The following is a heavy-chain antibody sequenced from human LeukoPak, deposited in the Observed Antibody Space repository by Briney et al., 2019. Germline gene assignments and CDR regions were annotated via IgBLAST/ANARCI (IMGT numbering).Heavy chain of an antibody. V-gene: IGHV4-59*08. CDR2: TYYSGST. CDR3: ARHVIATVTQAGWFDP. D-gene: IGHD4-17*01. Sequence: SETLSLTCTVSGGSISSYYWSWIRQPPGKGLEWIGYTYYSGSTNYNPSLKSRVTISVDTSKNQFSLKLSSVTAADTAVYYCARHVIATVTQAGWFDPWGQGTLVTVSS. CDR1: GGSISSYY. J-gene: IGHJ5*02.